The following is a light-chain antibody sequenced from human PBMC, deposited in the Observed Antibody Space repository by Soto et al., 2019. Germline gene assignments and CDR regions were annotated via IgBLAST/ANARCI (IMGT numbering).Light chain of an antibody. Sequence: QSALTQPASVSGSPGQSITISCTGTSSDVGGYNYVSWYQQHPGKAPKLMIYEVSNQPSGVSNRFSGSKSGNTASLTISGLQADDEADYYCSSYTSSSTPYVFGTGTKLTVL. V-gene: IGLV2-14*01. J-gene: IGLJ1*01. CDR3: SSYTSSSTPYV. CDR2: EVS. CDR1: SSDVGGYNY.